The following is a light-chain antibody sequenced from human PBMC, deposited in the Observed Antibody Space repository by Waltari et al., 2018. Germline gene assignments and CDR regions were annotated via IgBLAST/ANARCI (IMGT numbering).Light chain of an antibody. Sequence: QSVLTQPPSVSAAPGQKVTIPCSGSRPNIGNNYVSWYQQRPGTAPKLLIYYNNKRPSGIPDRFSGSTSGTSATLGITGLQTGDEADYYCGTWDSSLSAVVFGGGTKLTVL. CDR3: GTWDSSLSAVV. V-gene: IGLV1-51*01. J-gene: IGLJ2*01. CDR2: YNN. CDR1: RPNIGNNY.